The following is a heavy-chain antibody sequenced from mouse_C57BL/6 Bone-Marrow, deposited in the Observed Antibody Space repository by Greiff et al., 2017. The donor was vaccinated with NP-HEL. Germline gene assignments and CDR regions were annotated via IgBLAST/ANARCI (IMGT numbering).Heavy chain of an antibody. J-gene: IGHJ4*01. CDR3: ARRGWLLPLYAMDY. CDR2: INPYNGDT. D-gene: IGHD2-3*01. Sequence: VQLQQSGPELVKPGDSVKISCKASGYSFTGYFMNWVMQSHGKSLEWIGRINPYNGDTFYNQKFKGKATLTVDKSSSPAHMELRSLTSEDSAVYYCARRGWLLPLYAMDYWGQGTSVTVSS. V-gene: IGHV1-20*01. CDR1: GYSFTGYF.